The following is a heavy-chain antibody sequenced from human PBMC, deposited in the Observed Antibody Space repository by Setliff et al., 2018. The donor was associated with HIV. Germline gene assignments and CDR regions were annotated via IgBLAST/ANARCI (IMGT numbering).Heavy chain of an antibody. V-gene: IGHV4-59*01. CDR1: GGSISSYY. Sequence: SETLSLTCIVSGGSISSYYWSWIRQPPGKGLEWIGYIYYSGSTNYNPSLKNRVTISIDTSKKQFSPNLSSVTAADTAVYYCARDAGGSVGNYYFDYWGQGTLVTVSS. J-gene: IGHJ4*02. D-gene: IGHD2-15*01. CDR2: IYYSGST. CDR3: ARDAGGSVGNYYFDY.